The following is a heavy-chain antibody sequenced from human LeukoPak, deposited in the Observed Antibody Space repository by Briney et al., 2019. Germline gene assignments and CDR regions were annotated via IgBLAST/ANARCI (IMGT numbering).Heavy chain of an antibody. V-gene: IGHV3-30*03. CDR2: LSHDEAHN. CDR3: ARDVDLALDY. Sequence: PGGSLRLSCAASGFTFSSYGMHWVRQAPGKGLEWVAVLSHDEAHNYYADSVKGRFTIYRDISKSTLYLQMNSLRDDDTALYYCARDVDLALDYWGPGTLVTVSS. CDR1: GFTFSSYG. J-gene: IGHJ4*02.